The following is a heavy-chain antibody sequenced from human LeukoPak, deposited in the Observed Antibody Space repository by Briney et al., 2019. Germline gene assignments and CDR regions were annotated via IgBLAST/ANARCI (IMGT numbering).Heavy chain of an antibody. V-gene: IGHV1-18*01. D-gene: IGHD3-10*01. CDR3: ARKSGGWFGDEGWFDP. J-gene: IGHJ5*02. CDR1: GYTFTSYG. CDR2: ISAYNGNT. Sequence: GASVKVSCKASGYTFTSYGISWVRQAPGQGLEWMEWISAYNGNTNYAQKLQGRVTMTTDTSTSTAYMELRSLRSDDTAVYYCARKSGGWFGDEGWFDPWGQGTLVTVSS.